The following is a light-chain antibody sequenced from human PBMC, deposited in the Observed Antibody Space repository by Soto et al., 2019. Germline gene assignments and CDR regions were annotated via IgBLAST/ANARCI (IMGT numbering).Light chain of an antibody. CDR3: QQYGSSGYT. Sequence: VLTQSPGTLYLSPGERATLSCRASQSVSSSYLSWYQQKPGQAPRLRIYGASSRATGIPDRFSGSGSGTDFTLTIRRLAREDFAVYYFQQYGSSGYTFGQGTKLHIK. CDR1: QSVSSSY. CDR2: GAS. J-gene: IGKJ2*01. V-gene: IGKV3-20*01.